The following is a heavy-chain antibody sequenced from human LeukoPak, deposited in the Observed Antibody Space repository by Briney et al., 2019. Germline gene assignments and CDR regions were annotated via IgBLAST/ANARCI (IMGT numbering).Heavy chain of an antibody. CDR1: GYTFSSYA. J-gene: IGHJ3*02. CDR2: ISYDGSNK. V-gene: IGHV3-30-3*01. D-gene: IGHD5-18*01. CDR3: AKDTAEGYSYGFAFDI. Sequence: GGSLRLSCAASGYTFSSYAMHWVRQAPGKGLEWVAVISYDGSNKYYADSVKGRFTISRDNSKNTLYLQMNSLRAEDTAVYYCAKDTAEGYSYGFAFDIWGQGTMVTVSS.